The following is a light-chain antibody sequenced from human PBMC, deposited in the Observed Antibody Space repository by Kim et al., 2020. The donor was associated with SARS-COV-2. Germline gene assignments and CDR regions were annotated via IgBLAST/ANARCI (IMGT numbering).Light chain of an antibody. CDR2: YDR. J-gene: IGLJ1*01. CDR1: NIGVHS. Sequence: SYELTQPPSVSVAPGQTARLTCGGNNIGVHSLHWYQQKPGQSPVLVMYYDRDRPSGIPERFSGSKSASTATLTISMVEAVDAADYYCQRWVTDTDHYVLGTGTKVNV. V-gene: IGLV3-21*01. CDR3: QRWVTDTDHYV.